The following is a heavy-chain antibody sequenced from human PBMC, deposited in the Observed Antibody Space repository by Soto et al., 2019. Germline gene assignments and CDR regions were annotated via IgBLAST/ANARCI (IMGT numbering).Heavy chain of an antibody. D-gene: IGHD3-10*01. Sequence: QVQLVQSGAEMKKPGSSVKVSCQSSGGTFNTYAMNWVRQAPGQGREWMGDISPMLGAANYAPKFQGRVTITADESTGTSYMQLSSLTSEDTALYFCAREVQVHTPAFVYWGQGTLVTVSS. V-gene: IGHV1-69*19. CDR3: AREVQVHTPAFVY. J-gene: IGHJ4*02. CDR1: GGTFNTYA. CDR2: ISPMLGAA.